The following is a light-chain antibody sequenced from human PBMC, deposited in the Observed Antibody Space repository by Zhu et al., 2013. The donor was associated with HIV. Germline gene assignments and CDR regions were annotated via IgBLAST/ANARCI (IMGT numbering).Light chain of an antibody. V-gene: IGLV1-47*01. CDR2: RNN. J-gene: IGLJ3*02. CDR3: AASDDSLSGVV. Sequence: QSVLTQPPSTSGTPGQSVVISCSGSSSDIGNNYVYWYQQFPGTTPKLLMYRNNQRPSGVPXRFSGSKSGTSASLAISGLRSEDEAVYYCAASDDSLSGVVFGGGTKLTVL. CDR1: SSDIGNNY.